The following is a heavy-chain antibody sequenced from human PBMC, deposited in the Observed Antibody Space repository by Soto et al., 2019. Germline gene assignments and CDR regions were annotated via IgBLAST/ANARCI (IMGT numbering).Heavy chain of an antibody. V-gene: IGHV3-23*01. Sequence: PGGSLRLSCAASGFSFSAYAMNWVRQAPGKGLQWVSGLVGNGGDKNYADSVRGRFTVSRDNSKNTLYLQMNNLRDEDTAVFYCAKDLIADNGVGEVFDMWGRGTKVTVSS. J-gene: IGHJ3*02. CDR1: GFSFSAYA. D-gene: IGHD2-8*01. CDR2: LVGNGGDK. CDR3: AKDLIADNGVGEVFDM.